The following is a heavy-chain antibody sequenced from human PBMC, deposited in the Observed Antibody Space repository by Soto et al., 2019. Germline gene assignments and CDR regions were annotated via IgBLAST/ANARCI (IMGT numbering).Heavy chain of an antibody. CDR3: AKVDYGDYTLPDP. CDR2: ISYDGSNK. J-gene: IGHJ5*02. Sequence: QVQLVESGGGVVQPGRSLRLSCAASGFTFSSYGMHWVRQAPGKGLEWVAVISYDGSNKYYADSVKGRFTISRDNSKNTLYLQMNSLRAEDTAVYYCAKVDYGDYTLPDPWGQGTLVTVCS. D-gene: IGHD4-17*01. CDR1: GFTFSSYG. V-gene: IGHV3-30*18.